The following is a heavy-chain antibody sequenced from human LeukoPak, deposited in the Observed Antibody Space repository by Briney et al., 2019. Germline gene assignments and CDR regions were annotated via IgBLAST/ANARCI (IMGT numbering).Heavy chain of an antibody. CDR1: GGSISSGGYY. CDR2: IYYSGST. J-gene: IGHJ4*02. V-gene: IGHV4-31*03. D-gene: IGHD4-11*01. Sequence: SETLSLTCTVSGGSISSGGYYWSWIRQHPGKGLEWIGYIYYSGSTYYNPSLKSRVTISVDTSKNQISLKLSSVTAADTAVYYCARASRSLQADYWGQGTLVTVSS. CDR3: ARASRSLQADY.